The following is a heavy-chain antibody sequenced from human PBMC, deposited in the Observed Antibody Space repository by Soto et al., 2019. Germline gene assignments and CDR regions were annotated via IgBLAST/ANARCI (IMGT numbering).Heavy chain of an antibody. J-gene: IGHJ4*02. V-gene: IGHV3-30-3*01. Sequence: GGSLRLSCAASGFTFSSYAMHWVRQAPGKGLEWVAVISYDGSNKYYADSVKGRFTISRDNSKNTLYLQMNSLRAEDTAVYYCARDVTGDGDYWGQGTLVTVSS. CDR3: ARDVTGDGDY. D-gene: IGHD7-27*01. CDR2: ISYDGSNK. CDR1: GFTFSSYA.